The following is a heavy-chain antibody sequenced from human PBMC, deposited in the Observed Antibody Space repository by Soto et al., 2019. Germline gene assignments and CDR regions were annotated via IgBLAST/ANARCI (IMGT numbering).Heavy chain of an antibody. V-gene: IGHV3-21*01. Sequence: GGSLRLSGAASGFTFSSYSMNWVRQAPGKGLEWVSSISSSSSYIYYADSVKGRFTISRDNAKNSLYLQMNSLRAEDTAVYYCARGDIVVVPAAITHYYMDVWGKGTTVTVSS. D-gene: IGHD2-2*02. CDR3: ARGDIVVVPAAITHYYMDV. CDR2: ISSSSSYI. J-gene: IGHJ6*03. CDR1: GFTFSSYS.